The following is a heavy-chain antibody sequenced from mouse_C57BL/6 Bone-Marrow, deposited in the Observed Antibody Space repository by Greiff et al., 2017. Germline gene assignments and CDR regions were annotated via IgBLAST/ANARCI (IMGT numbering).Heavy chain of an antibody. Sequence: QVHVKQPGAELVRPGSSVKLSCKASGYTFTSYWMHWVKQRPIQGLEWIGNIDPSASETHYNQKFKDKATLTVDKSSSTAYMQLSSLTSEDSAVYYCARWEGYAMDYWGQGTSVTVSS. D-gene: IGHD4-1*01. CDR1: GYTFTSYW. CDR2: IDPSASET. CDR3: ARWEGYAMDY. J-gene: IGHJ4*01. V-gene: IGHV1-52*01.